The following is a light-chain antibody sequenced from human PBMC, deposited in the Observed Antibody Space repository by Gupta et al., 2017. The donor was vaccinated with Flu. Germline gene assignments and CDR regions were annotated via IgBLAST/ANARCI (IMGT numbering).Light chain of an antibody. CDR3: RRYDSLPPA. CDR1: QDISNY. J-gene: IGKJ4*01. V-gene: IGKV1-33*01. CDR2: DTS. Sequence: IQMTQSPSSLSASVGDRVTITCQASQDISNYLNWYQQKPGKAPKLLIYDTSNLKTGVPSRFSGSGSGTEYTFTITSLQPEDFATYYCRRYDSLPPAFGRGTTVEIK.